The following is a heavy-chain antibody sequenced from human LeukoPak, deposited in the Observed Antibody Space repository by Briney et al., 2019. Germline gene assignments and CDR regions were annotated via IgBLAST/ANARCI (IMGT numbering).Heavy chain of an antibody. J-gene: IGHJ4*02. D-gene: IGHD3-10*01. V-gene: IGHV3-23*01. CDR1: GFTFRLYA. Sequence: GGSLRLSCATSGFTFRLYAMSWVRQAPGKGLEWVSGITKSGDGTHYADSVKGRFTISRDNSKSTLYLQMNSLRANDTAIYYYAKDSVYWGQGTLVTVSS. CDR2: ITKSGDGT. CDR3: AKDSVY.